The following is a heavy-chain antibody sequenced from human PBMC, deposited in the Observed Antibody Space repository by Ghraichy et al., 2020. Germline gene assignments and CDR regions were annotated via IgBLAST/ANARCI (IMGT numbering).Heavy chain of an antibody. V-gene: IGHV4-30-4*01. CDR2: IYYSGST. Sequence: SQTLSLTCTVSGGSISSGDYYWSWIRQPPGKGLEWIGYIYYSGSTYYNPSLKSRVTISVDTSKNQFSLKLSSVTAADTAVYYCARWVDTAMEGGFDYWGQGTLVTVSS. CDR3: ARWVDTAMEGGFDY. J-gene: IGHJ4*02. CDR1: GGSISSGDYY. D-gene: IGHD5-18*01.